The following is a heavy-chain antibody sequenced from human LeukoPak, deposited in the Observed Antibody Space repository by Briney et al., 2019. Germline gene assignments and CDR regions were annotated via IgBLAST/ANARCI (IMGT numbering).Heavy chain of an antibody. J-gene: IGHJ4*02. V-gene: IGHV3-30-3*01. D-gene: IGHD3-22*01. Sequence: PGGSLRLSCAASGFTFSNYAMHWVRQAPGKGLEWVALISYDGSNKYYADSVKGRFTISRDNSKNTLYLQMNNLRAEDTAVYYCAREWVHYYDSSGSNDYWGQGTLVTVSS. CDR3: AREWVHYYDSSGSNDY. CDR2: ISYDGSNK. CDR1: GFTFSNYA.